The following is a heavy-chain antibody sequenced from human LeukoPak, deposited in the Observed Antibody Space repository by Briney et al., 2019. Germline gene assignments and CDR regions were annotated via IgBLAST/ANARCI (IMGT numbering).Heavy chain of an antibody. CDR3: ARGGLRWSTTPHPFDY. CDR2: IWYDGSNK. D-gene: IGHD4-23*01. V-gene: IGHV3-33*01. J-gene: IGHJ4*02. Sequence: AGGSLRLSCAASGFTFSSYGMHWVRQAPGKGLEWVAVIWYDGSNKYYADSVKGRFTISRDNSKNTLYLQMNSLRAEDTAVYYCARGGLRWSTTPHPFDYWGQGTLVTVSS. CDR1: GFTFSSYG.